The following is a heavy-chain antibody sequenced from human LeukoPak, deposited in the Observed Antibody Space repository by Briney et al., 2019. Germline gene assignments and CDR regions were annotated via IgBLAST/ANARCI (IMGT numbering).Heavy chain of an antibody. CDR3: AREGVATLDY. CDR1: GGTFSSYA. Sequence: ASVKVSCKASGGTFSSYAINWVRQAPGHGLEWMGVIIPIFGTANYAQKCQGRVTITTDESTSTAYMELSSLRSEDTAVYYCAREGVATLDYWGQGTLVTVSS. CDR2: IIPIFGTA. J-gene: IGHJ4*02. D-gene: IGHD5-12*01. V-gene: IGHV1-69*05.